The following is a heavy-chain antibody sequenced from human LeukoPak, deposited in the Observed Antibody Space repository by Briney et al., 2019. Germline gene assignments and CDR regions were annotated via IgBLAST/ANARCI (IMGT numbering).Heavy chain of an antibody. CDR1: GFSFSVYW. D-gene: IGHD1-14*01. J-gene: IGHJ4*02. V-gene: IGHV3-30*02. CDR3: AKDPRLYNAGLDY. CDR2: IRFDGSSE. Sequence: PGGSLRLSCAASGFSFSVYWMHWVRQAPGMGLEWVAFIRFDGSSESYADSVKGRFTISRDNSKNTLFLQMNSLRAEDTALYYCAKDPRLYNAGLDYWGQGTLVTVSS.